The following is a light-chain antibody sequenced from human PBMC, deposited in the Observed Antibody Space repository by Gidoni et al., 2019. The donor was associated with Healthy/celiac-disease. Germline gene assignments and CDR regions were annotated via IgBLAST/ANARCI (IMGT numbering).Light chain of an antibody. CDR1: QSISSY. CDR3: QQSYSTPRFT. V-gene: IGKV1-39*01. J-gene: IGKJ3*01. CDR2: AAS. Sequence: DIQMTQSPSSLSASVGDRVTITCRASQSISSYLNWYQQKPGKAPKLLIYAASSWQSGVPSRFSGSGSGTDVTLTISSLQPEDFATDYCQQSYSTPRFTFGPGTKVDIK.